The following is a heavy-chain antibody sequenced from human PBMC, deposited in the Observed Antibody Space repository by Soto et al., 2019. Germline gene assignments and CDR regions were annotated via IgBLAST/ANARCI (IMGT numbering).Heavy chain of an antibody. CDR1: GGSLNSSSHY. CDR3: ARGGSYVGFDS. CDR2: IHYFGST. D-gene: IGHD1-26*01. J-gene: IGHJ4*02. Sequence: QVQLQESGPGLVKPSETLSLTCTVSGGSLNSSSHYWSWIRQPPGKGLEWIGYIHYFGSTKYNPSLESRVVISVDTSKNQFSLKVPSLTAADTAIYFCARGGSYVGFDSWGQGARVTVSS. V-gene: IGHV4-61*01.